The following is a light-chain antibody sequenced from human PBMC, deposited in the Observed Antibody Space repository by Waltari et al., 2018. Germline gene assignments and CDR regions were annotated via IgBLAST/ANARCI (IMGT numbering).Light chain of an antibody. Sequence: DIQMTQSPYSLSASVGDRVTSTCRASQSISSYLNLYQQKPGKAPKLLIYAASSLQSGVPSRFSGSGSGTDFTLTISSLQPEDFATYYCQQSYSTPLTFGGGTKVEIK. CDR1: QSISSY. CDR3: QQSYSTPLT. CDR2: AAS. J-gene: IGKJ4*01. V-gene: IGKV1-39*01.